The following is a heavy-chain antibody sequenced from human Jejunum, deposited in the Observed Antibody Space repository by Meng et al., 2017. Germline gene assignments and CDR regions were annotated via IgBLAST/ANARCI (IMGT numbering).Heavy chain of an antibody. J-gene: IGHJ4*02. CDR1: GDSISSYY. CDR2: MYTSGST. V-gene: IGHV4-4*07. D-gene: IGHD6-19*01. Sequence: QGQLQGAGPGLVKPSETLSLTCTVSGDSISSYYWSWIRQPAGKGLEWIGRMYTSGSTNYNPSLKSRVTMSLDMSKNQFSLELRSVTAADTAVYYCAREEGAVAGRAFDYWGQGTLVTVSS. CDR3: AREEGAVAGRAFDY.